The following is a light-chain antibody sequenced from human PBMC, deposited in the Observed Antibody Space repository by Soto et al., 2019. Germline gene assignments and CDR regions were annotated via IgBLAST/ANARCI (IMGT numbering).Light chain of an antibody. CDR2: GDN. J-gene: IGLJ1*01. V-gene: IGLV1-40*01. Sequence: QSVLTQPPSVSGAPGQRVAISCTGSSSSIGAEYDVHWYQQLPGTAPKRLIYGDNNRPSGVPDRFSGSKSGTSASLAITGLQPEDEADYYCPSYDSSLTTFVFGTGTKVTVL. CDR3: PSYDSSLTTFV. CDR1: SSSIGAEYD.